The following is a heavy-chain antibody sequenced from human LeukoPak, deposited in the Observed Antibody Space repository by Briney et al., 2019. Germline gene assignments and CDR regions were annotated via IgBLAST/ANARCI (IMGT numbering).Heavy chain of an antibody. CDR1: GFTFSSYG. J-gene: IGHJ4*02. CDR2: IWYDGSNK. V-gene: IGHV3-33*01. CDR3: ARDRSYDFWSGYSTPDY. D-gene: IGHD3-3*01. Sequence: QSGRSLRLSCAASGFTFSSYGMHWVRQAPGKGLEWVAVIWYDGSNKYYADSVKGRFTISRDNSKNTLDLQMNSLRAEDTAVYYCARDRSYDFWSGYSTPDYWGQGTLVTVSS.